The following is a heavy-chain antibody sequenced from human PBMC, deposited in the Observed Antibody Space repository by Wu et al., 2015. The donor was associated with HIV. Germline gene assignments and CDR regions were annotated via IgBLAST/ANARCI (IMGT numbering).Heavy chain of an antibody. CDR3: ARATPQISYYYDSSGYCGDFDY. V-gene: IGHV1-2*02. CDR1: GYTFTGYY. Sequence: QVQLVQSGAEVKKPGASVKVSCKASGYTFTGYYMHWVRQAPGQGLEWMGWINPNSGGTNYAQKFQGRVTMTRDTSISTAYMELSRLRSDDTAVYYCARATPQISYYYDSSGYCGDFDYWGQGTLVTVSS. CDR2: INPNSGGT. J-gene: IGHJ4*02. D-gene: IGHD3-22*01.